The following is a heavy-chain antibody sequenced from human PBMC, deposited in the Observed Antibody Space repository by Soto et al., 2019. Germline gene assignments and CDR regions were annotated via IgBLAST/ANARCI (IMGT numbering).Heavy chain of an antibody. Sequence: PSETLSLTCTVSGGSISSGAYYWSWIRQHPGKGLEWIGFIYYSGSTYYNPSLKSRLTISVDTSRNQFSLKLSSVTAADTAVYYCARDYGDNYYLDYWGQGTLVTVSS. CDR3: ARDYGDNYYLDY. CDR2: IYYSGST. J-gene: IGHJ4*02. V-gene: IGHV4-31*03. CDR1: GGSISSGAYY. D-gene: IGHD2-21*02.